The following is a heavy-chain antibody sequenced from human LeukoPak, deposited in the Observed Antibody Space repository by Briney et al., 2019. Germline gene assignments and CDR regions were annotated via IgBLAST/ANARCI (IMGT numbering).Heavy chain of an antibody. Sequence: GGSLRLSCAASGVTFSSYGMHWVRQAPGKGLEWVALISSDGNDKLYGDSVKGRFTVSRDDSKSTLYLQMNSLRAEDTAVYYCTTKVIRGNSGDDYDDWGQGTLVTVSS. V-gene: IGHV3-30*03. CDR1: GVTFSSYG. D-gene: IGHD5-12*01. J-gene: IGHJ4*02. CDR3: TTKVIRGNSGDDYDD. CDR2: ISSDGNDK.